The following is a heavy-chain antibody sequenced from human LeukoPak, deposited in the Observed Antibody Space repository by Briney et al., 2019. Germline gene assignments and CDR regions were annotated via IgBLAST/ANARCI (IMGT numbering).Heavy chain of an antibody. Sequence: GGSLRLSCAASGFTFSRSAMSWVRQAPGKGLEWVSTISGSGSAGSTYYADSVKGRFTISRDNSKNTLYLQMNSLRAEDTAVYYCAKRAFGGADFWGQGTLVTVSS. CDR3: AKRAFGGADF. D-gene: IGHD3-16*01. J-gene: IGHJ4*02. CDR2: ISGSGSAGST. V-gene: IGHV3-23*01. CDR1: GFTFSRSA.